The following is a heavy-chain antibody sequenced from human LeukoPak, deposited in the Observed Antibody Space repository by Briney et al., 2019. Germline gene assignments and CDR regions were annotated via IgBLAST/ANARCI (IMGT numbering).Heavy chain of an antibody. Sequence: GGYLRLSCAASGFTFSSYAMSWVRQAPGKGLEWVSDLSGSGGSTYYADSVKGRFTISRDNSKNTLYLQMNSLRAEDAAVYYCAKGPPAPGTKIAVAGTNAFDGWVQGTMVSVSS. J-gene: IGHJ3*01. D-gene: IGHD6-19*01. V-gene: IGHV3-23*01. CDR1: GFTFSSYA. CDR2: LSGSGGST. CDR3: AKGPPAPGTKIAVAGTNAFDG.